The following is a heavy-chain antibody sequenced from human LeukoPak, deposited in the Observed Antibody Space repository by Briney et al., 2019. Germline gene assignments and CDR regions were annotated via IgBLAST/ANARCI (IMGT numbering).Heavy chain of an antibody. V-gene: IGHV1-46*01. J-gene: IGHJ6*02. CDR1: GYTFTSYY. Sequence: ASVKVSCKASGYTFTSYYMHWVRQAPGQGLEWMGIINPSGGSTSYVQKFQGRATMTRDTSTSTVYTELSSLRSEDTAVYYCARETVLLWSPSQYYYYYGMDVWGQGTTVTVSS. CDR3: ARETVLLWSPSQYYYYYGMDV. D-gene: IGHD3-10*01. CDR2: INPSGGST.